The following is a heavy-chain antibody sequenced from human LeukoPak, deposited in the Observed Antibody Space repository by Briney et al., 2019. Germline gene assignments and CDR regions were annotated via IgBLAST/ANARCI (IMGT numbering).Heavy chain of an antibody. D-gene: IGHD1-14*01. CDR2: ISDSDNSM. CDR1: GFTFSSYS. V-gene: IGHV3-21*01. J-gene: IGHJ3*02. CDR3: AREAEEAFDI. Sequence: GGSLELSCAASGFTFSSYSMNWVRQAPGKGLEWVSSISDSDNSMYYANSVKGRFTMSRDNTKNSLYLQMNSLRAEDTAVYYCAREAEEAFDIWGQGTMVTVSS.